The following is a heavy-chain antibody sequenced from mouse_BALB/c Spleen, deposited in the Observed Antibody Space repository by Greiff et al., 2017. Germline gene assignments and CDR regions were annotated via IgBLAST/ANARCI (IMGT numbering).Heavy chain of an antibody. CDR3: ARGSTVVATD. D-gene: IGHD1-1*01. CDR1: GLTFSSYA. V-gene: IGHV5-6-5*01. CDR2: ISSGGST. J-gene: IGHJ2*01. Sequence: EVQLVESGGGLVKPGGSLKLSCAASGLTFSSYAMSWVRQTPEKRLEWVASISSGGSTYYPDSVKGRFTISRDNARNILYLQMSSLRSEDTAMYYCARGSTVVATDWGQGTTLTVSS.